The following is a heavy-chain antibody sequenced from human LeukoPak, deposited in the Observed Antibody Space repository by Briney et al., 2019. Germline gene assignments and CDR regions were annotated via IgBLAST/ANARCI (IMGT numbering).Heavy chain of an antibody. V-gene: IGHV1-8*02. CDR1: GYTFTGYY. CDR3: ATPKDVTPFDY. CDR2: MNPNSGNT. D-gene: IGHD4-11*01. J-gene: IGHJ4*02. Sequence: ASVKVSCKASGYTFTGYYMHWVRQATGQGLEWMGWMNPNSGNTGYAQKFQGRVTMTRNTSISTAYMELSSLRSEDTAVYYCATPKDVTPFDYWGQGTLVTVSS.